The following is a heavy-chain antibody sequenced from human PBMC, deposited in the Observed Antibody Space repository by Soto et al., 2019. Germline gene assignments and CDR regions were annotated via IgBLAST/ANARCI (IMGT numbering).Heavy chain of an antibody. CDR1: GYTFTSYD. CDR2: MNPNSGNT. CDR3: ARGIQYGVYSRWFDP. V-gene: IGHV1-8*01. D-gene: IGHD4-17*01. Sequence: VQLVQSGAEVKKPGASVKVSCKASGYTFTSYDINWVRPATGQGLEYLGWMNPNSGNTAYVQKFQCRVTMTWDTSITPAYMELRSLRSADTAVYVCARGIQYGVYSRWFDPWCQGTLVTVSS. J-gene: IGHJ5*02.